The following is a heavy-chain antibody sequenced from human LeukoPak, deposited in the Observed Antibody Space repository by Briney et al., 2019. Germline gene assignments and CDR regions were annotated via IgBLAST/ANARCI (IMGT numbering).Heavy chain of an antibody. CDR1: GFTFSCYS. CDR3: AREYGSGSYDGDY. D-gene: IGHD3-10*01. V-gene: IGHV3-21*01. CDR2: ISSSSSYI. Sequence: GGSLRLSCAASGFTFSCYSMNWVRQAPGKGLEWVSSISSSSSYIYYADSVKDRFTISRDNAKNSLYLQMNSLRAEDTAVYYCAREYGSGSYDGDYWGQGTLVTVSS. J-gene: IGHJ4*02.